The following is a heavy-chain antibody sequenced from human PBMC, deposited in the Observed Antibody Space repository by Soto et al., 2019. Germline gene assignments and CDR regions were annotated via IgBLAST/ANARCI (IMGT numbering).Heavy chain of an antibody. D-gene: IGHD5-18*01. CDR2: ISYDGSNN. J-gene: IGHJ4*02. V-gene: IGHV3-30*18. CDR1: GFTFSSYG. Sequence: GGSLRLSCAASGFTFSSYGMYWVRQAPGKGLEWVAAISYDGSNNYHADSVKGRFTISRDNSKNTLYLQLNSLRTEDTAVYYCAKDIVKYTYGACDYWGQGVLVTVSS. CDR3: AKDIVKYTYGACDY.